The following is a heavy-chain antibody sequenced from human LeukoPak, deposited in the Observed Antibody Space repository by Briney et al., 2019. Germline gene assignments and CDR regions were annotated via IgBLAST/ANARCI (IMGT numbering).Heavy chain of an antibody. D-gene: IGHD4-11*01. J-gene: IGHJ6*03. CDR2: MNPNSGNT. CDR1: GYTFTSYD. Sequence: GASVKVSCKASGYTFTSYDINWVRQATGQGLEWMGWMNPNSGNTGYAQKFQGRVTMTRDTSISTAYMELSRLRSDDTAVYYCARDRWGTVTPSYCMDVWGKGTTVTVSS. CDR3: ARDRWGTVTPSYCMDV. V-gene: IGHV1-8*01.